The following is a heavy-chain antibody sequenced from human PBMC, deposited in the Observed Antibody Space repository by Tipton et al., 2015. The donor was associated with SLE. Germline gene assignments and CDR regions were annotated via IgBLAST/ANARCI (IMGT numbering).Heavy chain of an antibody. CDR1: GGSISTYY. D-gene: IGHD5/OR15-5a*01. V-gene: IGHV4-4*07. J-gene: IGHJ3*01. CDR3: AIDGSVSPLDV. Sequence: TLSLTCAVSGGSISTYYWGWIRLPPGKGLEWIVGVSTTGNNNNNPSLQSRVTMSVDTSMNQVSLKLASVTAADTAVYYCAIDGSVSPLDVWGQGTSVVVSS. CDR2: VSTTGNN.